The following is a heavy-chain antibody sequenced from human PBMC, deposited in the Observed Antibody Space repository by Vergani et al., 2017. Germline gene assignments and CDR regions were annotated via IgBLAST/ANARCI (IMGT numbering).Heavy chain of an antibody. D-gene: IGHD2-15*01. V-gene: IGHV1-69*01. CDR1: GGTFSSYA. Sequence: QVQLVQSGAEVKKPGSSVKVSCKASGGTFSSYAISWVRQAPGQGLEWMGGIIPIFGTANYAQKFQGGVTITADESTSTGYMELSSLESEDTAVYYCARTFGPSGASGDWDYWGQGTLVTVSS. CDR2: IIPIFGTA. J-gene: IGHJ4*02. CDR3: ARTFGPSGASGDWDY.